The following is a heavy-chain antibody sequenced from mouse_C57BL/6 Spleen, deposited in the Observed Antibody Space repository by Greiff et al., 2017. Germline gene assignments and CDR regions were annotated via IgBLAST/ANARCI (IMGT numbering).Heavy chain of an antibody. V-gene: IGHV1-72*01. J-gene: IGHJ4*01. CDR2: IDPNSGGT. D-gene: IGHD1-1*01. Sequence: QVQLQQPGAELVKPGASVKLSCKASGYTFTSYWMHWVKQRPGRGLEWIGRIDPNSGGTKYNEKFKSKATLTVDKPSSTAYMQLSSLTSEDSAVYYCARRGGHYGSHYAMDYWGQGTSVTVSS. CDR3: ARRGGHYGSHYAMDY. CDR1: GYTFTSYW.